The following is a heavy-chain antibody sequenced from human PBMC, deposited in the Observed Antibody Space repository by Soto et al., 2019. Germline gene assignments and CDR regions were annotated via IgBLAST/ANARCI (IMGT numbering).Heavy chain of an antibody. D-gene: IGHD3-22*01. CDR2: IYYSGST. Sequence: QVQLQESGPGLVKPSETLSLTCTVSGGSISSYYWSWIRQPPGKGLEWIGYIYYSGSTNYNPSLKSRVTISVDTSKNQFSLKLSSVTAADTAVYYCARRYYYDSSGYPGFYGMDVWGQGTTVTVSS. V-gene: IGHV4-59*01. CDR3: ARRYYYDSSGYPGFYGMDV. J-gene: IGHJ6*02. CDR1: GGSISSYY.